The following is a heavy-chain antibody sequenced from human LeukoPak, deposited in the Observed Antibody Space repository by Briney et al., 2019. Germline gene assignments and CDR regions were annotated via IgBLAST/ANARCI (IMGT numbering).Heavy chain of an antibody. Sequence: QTGGSLRLSCAASGFTFSNYWMSWVRQAPGKGLEWVANIKQDGSKKEYVDSVKGRFTISRDNAKNSLYLQMNSLRAEDTAVYYCARDAVEAVAGDYWGQGTLVTVSS. J-gene: IGHJ4*02. CDR2: IKQDGSKK. V-gene: IGHV3-7*01. CDR3: ARDAVEAVAGDY. D-gene: IGHD6-19*01. CDR1: GFTFSNYW.